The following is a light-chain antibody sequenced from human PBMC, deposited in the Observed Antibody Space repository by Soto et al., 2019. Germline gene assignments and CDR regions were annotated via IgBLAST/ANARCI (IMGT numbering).Light chain of an antibody. CDR2: KAS. Sequence: DIQMTHSPSTLSGSVGDRVTITCRASQTISSWLAWYQQKPGKAPKLLIYKASTLKSGVPSRFSGSASGTEFTLTISNLQPDDFATYYCQQYKNYWTFGQGTKVDIK. V-gene: IGKV1-5*03. CDR1: QTISSW. CDR3: QQYKNYWT. J-gene: IGKJ1*01.